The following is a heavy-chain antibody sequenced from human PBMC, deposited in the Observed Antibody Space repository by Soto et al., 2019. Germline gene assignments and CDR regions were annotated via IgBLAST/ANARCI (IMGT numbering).Heavy chain of an antibody. CDR2: ISGSGGST. Sequence: PGGSLRLSCAASGFTFGDYAMSLFRQAPGKGLEWVSAISGSGGSTYYADSVKGRFTISRDNSKNTLYLQMNSLRAEDTAVYYCAKDFTSPMIASLFDYWGQGTLVTVSS. J-gene: IGHJ4*02. V-gene: IGHV3-23*01. CDR3: AKDFTSPMIASLFDY. D-gene: IGHD3-22*01. CDR1: GFTFGDYA.